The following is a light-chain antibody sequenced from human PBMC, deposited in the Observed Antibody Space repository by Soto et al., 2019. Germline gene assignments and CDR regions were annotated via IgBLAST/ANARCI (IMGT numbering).Light chain of an antibody. CDR1: QNVSSRY. Sequence: EIVLTQSPATLSLSPGERATLSCGASQNVSSRYLAWYQQKPGLAPRLLIYDASSRATGIPDRFSGSGSGTDFTLTISRLEPEDFAVYYCQQYGTSPWTFGQGTRVEIK. J-gene: IGKJ1*01. V-gene: IGKV3D-20*01. CDR3: QQYGTSPWT. CDR2: DAS.